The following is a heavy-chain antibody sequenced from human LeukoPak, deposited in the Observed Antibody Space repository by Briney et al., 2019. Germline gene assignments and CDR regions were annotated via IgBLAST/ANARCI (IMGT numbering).Heavy chain of an antibody. CDR3: AVGNWGLDY. Sequence: GRSLRLSCAASGFTFSSYAMHWVRQAPGKGLEWVAVISYDGSNKYYADSVKGRFTISRDNAKNSLYLQMNSLRAEDTAVYSCAVGNWGLDYWGQGTLVTVSS. V-gene: IGHV3-30-3*01. D-gene: IGHD7-27*01. CDR1: GFTFSSYA. J-gene: IGHJ4*02. CDR2: ISYDGSNK.